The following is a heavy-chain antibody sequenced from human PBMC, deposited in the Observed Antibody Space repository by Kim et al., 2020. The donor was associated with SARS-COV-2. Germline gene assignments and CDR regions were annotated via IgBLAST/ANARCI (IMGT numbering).Heavy chain of an antibody. Sequence: GGSLRLSCAASGFTFSSYGMHWVRQAPGKGLEWVAVISYDGSNKYYADSVKGRFTISRDNSKNTLYLQMNSLRAEDTAVYYCAKEGDPFWLANYWYFDLWGRGTLVTVSS. CDR3: AKEGDPFWLANYWYFDL. CDR2: ISYDGSNK. CDR1: GFTFSSYG. D-gene: IGHD3-16*01. J-gene: IGHJ2*01. V-gene: IGHV3-30*18.